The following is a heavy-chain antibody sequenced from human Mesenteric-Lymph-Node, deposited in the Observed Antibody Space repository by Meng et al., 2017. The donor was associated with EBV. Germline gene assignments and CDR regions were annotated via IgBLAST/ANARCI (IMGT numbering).Heavy chain of an antibody. CDR1: GGSISSSSYY. D-gene: IGHD3-10*01. CDR3: ARGYYYGSFEY. V-gene: IGHV4-39*01. J-gene: IGHJ4*02. CDR2: INYSGNT. Sequence: QLQLQESGPGLVKPSETLSLTCTVSGGSISSSSYYWGWIRQPPGKGLEWIGSINYSGNTYYNPSLKSRVTISVVSKNKFSLKLRSVTAADTAVYYCARGYYYGSFEYWGQGSLVTVSS.